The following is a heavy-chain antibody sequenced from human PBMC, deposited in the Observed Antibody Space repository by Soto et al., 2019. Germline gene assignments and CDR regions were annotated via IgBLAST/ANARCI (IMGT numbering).Heavy chain of an antibody. CDR1: GGSVSSGSYY. V-gene: IGHV4-61*01. CDR2: VSYSGST. D-gene: IGHD1-26*01. J-gene: IGHJ4*02. Sequence: SETLSLTCTVSGGSVSSGSYYWSWIRQPPGKGLEWIGYVSYSGSTNYNPSLKSRVTISVDTSKNQFSLRLSSVSAADTAVYYCARAAYSGTYRGTHGYWGQGTLVTVSS. CDR3: ARAAYSGTYRGTHGY.